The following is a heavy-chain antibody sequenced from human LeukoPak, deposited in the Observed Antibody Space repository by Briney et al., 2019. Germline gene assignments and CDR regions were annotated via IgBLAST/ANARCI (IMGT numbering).Heavy chain of an antibody. J-gene: IGHJ6*03. V-gene: IGHV3-30*02. CDR3: AKDRSSKYYYYYYMDV. Sequence: PGGSLRLSCAASGFTFSSYGMHWVRQAPGQGLQWVASIRYDGSNKYYADSVKGRFTISRDNSKNTLYLQMNSLRAEDTAVYYCAKDRSSKYYYYYYMDVWGKGTTVTVSS. CDR1: GFTFSSYG. D-gene: IGHD2-2*01. CDR2: IRYDGSNK.